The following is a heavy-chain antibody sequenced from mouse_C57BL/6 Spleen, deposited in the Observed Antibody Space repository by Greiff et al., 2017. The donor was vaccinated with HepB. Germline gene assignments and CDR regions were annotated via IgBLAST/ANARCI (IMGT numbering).Heavy chain of an antibody. Sequence: QVQLQQSGPELVKPGASVKLSCKASGYTFTSYDINWVKQRPGQGLEWIGWIYPRDGSTKYNEKFKGKATLTVDTSSSTAYMELHSLTSEDSAVYFCARGITTVVAHWYLDVWGTGTTVTVSS. V-gene: IGHV1-85*01. J-gene: IGHJ1*03. D-gene: IGHD1-1*01. CDR2: IYPRDGST. CDR1: GYTFTSYD. CDR3: ARGITTVVAHWYLDV.